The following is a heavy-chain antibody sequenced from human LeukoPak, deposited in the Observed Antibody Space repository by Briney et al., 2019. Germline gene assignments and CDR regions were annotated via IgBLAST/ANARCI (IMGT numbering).Heavy chain of an antibody. CDR2: IYYSGST. J-gene: IGHJ5*02. Sequence: SETLSLTCTVSGGSISSYYWSWIRQPPGKGLEWIGYIYYSGSTNYNPSLKSRVTISVDTSKNQFSLKLSSVTAADTAVYYCARSHDSSGYYYVGSWFDPWGQGTLVTVSS. V-gene: IGHV4-59*08. CDR3: ARSHDSSGYYYVGSWFDP. CDR1: GGSISSYY. D-gene: IGHD3-22*01.